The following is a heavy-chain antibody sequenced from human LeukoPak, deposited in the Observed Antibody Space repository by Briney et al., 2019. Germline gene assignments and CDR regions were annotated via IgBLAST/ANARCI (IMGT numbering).Heavy chain of an antibody. CDR3: AKAYYYDSSGYYFPFDY. Sequence: GGSLRLSCAASGFTFRSYGMHWVRQAPGKGLEWVSAISGSGGSTYYADSVKGRFTISRDNSKNTLYLQMNSLRAEDTAVYYCAKAYYYDSSGYYFPFDYWGQGTLVTVSS. CDR1: GFTFRSYG. D-gene: IGHD3-22*01. CDR2: ISGSGGST. J-gene: IGHJ4*02. V-gene: IGHV3-23*01.